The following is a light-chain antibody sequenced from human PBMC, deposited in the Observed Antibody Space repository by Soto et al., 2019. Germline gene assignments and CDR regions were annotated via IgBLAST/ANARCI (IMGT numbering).Light chain of an antibody. V-gene: IGKV3-11*01. CDR2: DAS. CDR1: QSVSSY. J-gene: IGKJ3*01. Sequence: EIVLTQSPATLSLSPGERATLSCRASQSVSSYLAWYQQKPGQAPRLLIYDASNRAPGIPARFSGSGSGTDFTLTISSLEPEDFAVYYCQQRSNWPVTFGPGTKVDIK. CDR3: QQRSNWPVT.